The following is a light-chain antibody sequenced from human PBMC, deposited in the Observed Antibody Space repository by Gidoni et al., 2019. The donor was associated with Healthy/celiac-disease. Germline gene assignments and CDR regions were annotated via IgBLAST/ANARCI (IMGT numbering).Light chain of an antibody. CDR1: QGISSY. J-gene: IGKJ3*01. Sequence: DIQLTQSPSFLSASVGDRVTITCRASQGISSYLAWYQQKPGKAPKLLIYAASTLQSGVPSMFSGSGSGTEFTLTISSLQPEDVATYYCQQLNSYPFFGPGTKVDIK. CDR3: QQLNSYPF. V-gene: IGKV1-9*01. CDR2: AAS.